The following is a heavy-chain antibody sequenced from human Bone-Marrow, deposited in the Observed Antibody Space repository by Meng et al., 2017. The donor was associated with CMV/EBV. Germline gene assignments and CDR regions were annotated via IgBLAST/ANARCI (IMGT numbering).Heavy chain of an antibody. Sequence: SVKVSCKASGGTFSSYAISWVRQAPGQGLEWMGGIIPIFGTANYAQKFQGRVTITTDESTSTAYMELSSLRSDDTAVYYCASDAIAAHSWWFDPWGQGTLVTVSS. J-gene: IGHJ5*02. CDR2: IIPIFGTA. CDR3: ASDAIAAHSWWFDP. V-gene: IGHV1-69*05. D-gene: IGHD6-6*01. CDR1: GGTFSSYA.